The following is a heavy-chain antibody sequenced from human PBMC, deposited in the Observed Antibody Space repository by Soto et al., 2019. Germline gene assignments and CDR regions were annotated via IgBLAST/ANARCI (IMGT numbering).Heavy chain of an antibody. CDR3: ARAHVPGVKYYWYFDY. Sequence: QVQLVQSGGGVVQPGRSLRLSCTASGFTFSSYSLHWVRQAPGKGLEWVALMSYDGTNKYYADSVEGRFTISRDNSKNTLYLQMDTLRGEDTAVYYCARAHVPGVKYYWYFDYWGQGTLVTVSS. D-gene: IGHD1-1*01. V-gene: IGHV3-30-3*01. J-gene: IGHJ4*02. CDR2: MSYDGTNK. CDR1: GFTFSSYS.